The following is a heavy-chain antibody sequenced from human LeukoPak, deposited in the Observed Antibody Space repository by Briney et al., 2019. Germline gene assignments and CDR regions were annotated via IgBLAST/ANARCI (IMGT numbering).Heavy chain of an antibody. CDR1: GFTFSSYS. V-gene: IGHV3-21*01. J-gene: IGHJ1*01. CDR3: ATPAAGPGAEYSLY. D-gene: IGHD6-13*01. Sequence: TGGSLRLSCAASGFTFSSYSMNWVRQAPGKGLEWASSIDFTSRYIYNADSVKGRFTTSRDNAKNSLDLQMNSLKVEDTAVYYCATPAAGPGAEYSLYWGQGTLVIVSS. CDR2: IDFTSRYI.